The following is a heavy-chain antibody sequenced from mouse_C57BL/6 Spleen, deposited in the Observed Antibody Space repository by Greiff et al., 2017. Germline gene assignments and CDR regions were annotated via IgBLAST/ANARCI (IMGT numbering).Heavy chain of an antibody. J-gene: IGHJ1*03. CDR3: ARGTGTRYFDV. D-gene: IGHD4-1*01. Sequence: QVQLQQPGAELVRPGTSVKLSCKASGYTFTSYWMPWVKQRPGQGLEWIGVIDPSDSYTNYNQKFKGKATLTVDTSSSTAYMQLSSLTSEDSAVYYCARGTGTRYFDVWGTGTTVTVSS. CDR1: GYTFTSYW. CDR2: IDPSDSYT. V-gene: IGHV1-59*01.